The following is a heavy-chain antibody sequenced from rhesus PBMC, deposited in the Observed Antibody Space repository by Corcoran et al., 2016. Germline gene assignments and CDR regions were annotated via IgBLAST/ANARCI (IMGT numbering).Heavy chain of an antibody. Sequence: QVQLVQSGAEVKKPGASVQLSCKASGYTFTSYYINWLRQAPGQVLEWIGWINPSNGKTGDAKKFQGRGTMTRDTSTSTAYMELSSLRSEDTAVYYCTRDGLDYWGQGVLVTVSS. CDR2: INPSNGKT. J-gene: IGHJ4*01. D-gene: IGHD3-22*01. V-gene: IGHV1S9*01. CDR1: GYTFTSYY. CDR3: TRDGLDY.